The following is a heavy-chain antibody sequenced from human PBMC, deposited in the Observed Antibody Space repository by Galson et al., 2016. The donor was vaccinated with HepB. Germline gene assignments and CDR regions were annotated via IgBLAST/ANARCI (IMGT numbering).Heavy chain of an antibody. CDR3: AREGHYYGSGSPMIYHYYGMDV. CDR2: LNAGDGNT. Sequence: SVKVSCKASGYTFTSYAIHWVRQAPGQGLEWMGWLNAGDGNTKHSQKFQGRVTITRDTSASTGYMELSSLRSEDTAVYYRAREGHYYGSGSPMIYHYYGMDVWGQGTTVTVSS. CDR1: GYTFTSYA. D-gene: IGHD3-10*01. J-gene: IGHJ6*02. V-gene: IGHV1-3*01.